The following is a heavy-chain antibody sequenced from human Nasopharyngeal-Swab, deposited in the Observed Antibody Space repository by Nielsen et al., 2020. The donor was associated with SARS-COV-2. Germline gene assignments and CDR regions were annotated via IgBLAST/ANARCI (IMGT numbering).Heavy chain of an antibody. V-gene: IGHV3-21*01. CDR3: ARGTVFGVANGMDV. CDR2: IGRYGTDI. Sequence: GGSLRLSCAASGFTFRDYSMNWVRQAPGKGLEWVSSIGRYGTDIFHADSVKGRFSVFRDAANKSIYLQMRSLRAVDTAVYYCARGTVFGVANGMDVWGQGTTVTVSS. J-gene: IGHJ6*02. D-gene: IGHD3-3*01. CDR1: GFTFRDYS.